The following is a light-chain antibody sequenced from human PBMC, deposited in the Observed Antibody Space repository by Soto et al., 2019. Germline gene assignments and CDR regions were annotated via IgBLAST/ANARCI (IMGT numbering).Light chain of an antibody. V-gene: IGKV1-5*01. CDR1: QSTNTC. J-gene: IGKJ1*01. Sequence: DIPMTQSPSTVSASVGDRITITSRASQSTNTCLAWYRQRPGEAPQLLIYDGSTLAMGVPSRFSGSGSGTDFTLSISRLQPDDFATFYCQQYQPYSRTVGQGTNVEVK. CDR2: DGS. CDR3: QQYQPYSRT.